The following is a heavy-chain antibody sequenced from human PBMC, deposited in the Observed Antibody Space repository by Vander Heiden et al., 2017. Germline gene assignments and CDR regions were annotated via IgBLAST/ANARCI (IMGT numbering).Heavy chain of an antibody. CDR2: IWHDGSKI. D-gene: IGHD3-22*01. Sequence: QVQLVESGGGVVQPGGSLSLSCAASGFTFSSYGMQWVRQAPGKGLEWVALIWHDGSKIYYTDSVKGRFTISRDNSKNTLFLQMNSLRAEDTAVYYCARDCDTSGHYSALDYWGQGSLVIVSS. CDR1: GFTFSSYG. CDR3: ARDCDTSGHYSALDY. V-gene: IGHV3-33*01. J-gene: IGHJ4*02.